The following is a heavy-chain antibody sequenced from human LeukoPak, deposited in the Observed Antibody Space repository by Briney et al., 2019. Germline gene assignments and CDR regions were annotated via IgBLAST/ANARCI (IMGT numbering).Heavy chain of an antibody. V-gene: IGHV3-73*01. CDR2: IRRKANSYAT. J-gene: IGHJ4*02. Sequence: GGPLRLPCAASGLPFSGSSLHWVRQASGKGLEWVGCIRRKANSYATAYGASVKGRFTISVDDSKNTAYLQMNSLRAEDTAVYYCARGGNYGDYVLAYWGQGTLVTVSS. CDR3: ARGGNYGDYVLAY. D-gene: IGHD4-17*01. CDR1: GLPFSGSS.